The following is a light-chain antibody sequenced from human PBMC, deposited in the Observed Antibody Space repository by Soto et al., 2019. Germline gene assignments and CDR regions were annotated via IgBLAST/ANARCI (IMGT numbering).Light chain of an antibody. CDR2: AAS. J-gene: IGKJ4*02. Sequence: DIQMTQYPPSLSASVGDRVTITCRASQSISNYLNWYQQMPGKAPKVLIYAASSLQSGVPSRFSGSGSGTDFSLTISSLQPEDFATYHCQQSDSAPLTFGGGTKVEIK. V-gene: IGKV1-39*01. CDR3: QQSDSAPLT. CDR1: QSISNY.